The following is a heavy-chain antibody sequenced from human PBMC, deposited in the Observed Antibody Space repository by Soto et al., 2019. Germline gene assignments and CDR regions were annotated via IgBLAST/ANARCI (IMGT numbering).Heavy chain of an antibody. Sequence: QVQLVQSGAEVKKPGASVKVSCKASGYTFTSYAMHWVRQAPGQRLEWMGWINAGNGNTKYSQKFQGRVTITRNTSASTAYMELSRLRSEDTAVFYCYLSGGGSWGQGTLVTVSS. CDR3: YLSGGGS. CDR2: INAGNGNT. J-gene: IGHJ4*02. V-gene: IGHV1-3*01. CDR1: GYTFTSYA. D-gene: IGHD2-15*01.